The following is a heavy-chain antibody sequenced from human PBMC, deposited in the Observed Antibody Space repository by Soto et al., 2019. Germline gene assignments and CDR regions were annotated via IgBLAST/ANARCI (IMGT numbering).Heavy chain of an antibody. Sequence: SETLSLTCAVYGGSFSGYYWSWIRQPPGKGLEWIGEINHSGSTNYNPSLKSRVTISVDTSKNQFSLKLSSVTAADTAVYYCARGINNQLSKGDAGLASYYMDVWGKGTTVTVSS. CDR3: ARGINNQLSKGDAGLASYYMDV. D-gene: IGHD3-16*01. CDR2: INHSGST. CDR1: GGSFSGYY. J-gene: IGHJ6*03. V-gene: IGHV4-34*01.